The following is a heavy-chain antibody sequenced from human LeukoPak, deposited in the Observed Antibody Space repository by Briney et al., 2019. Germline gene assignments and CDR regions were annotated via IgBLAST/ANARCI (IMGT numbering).Heavy chain of an antibody. Sequence: PSGTLSLTCAVSGGSISSSNWWSWVRQPPGKGLEWIGEIYHSGSTNYNPSLKSRVTISVDKSKNQFSLKLSSVTAADTAVYYCARTGRTMVRGVITYYFDYWGQGTLVTVSS. CDR1: GGSISSSNW. V-gene: IGHV4-4*02. J-gene: IGHJ4*02. CDR3: ARTGRTMVRGVITYYFDY. CDR2: IYHSGST. D-gene: IGHD3-10*01.